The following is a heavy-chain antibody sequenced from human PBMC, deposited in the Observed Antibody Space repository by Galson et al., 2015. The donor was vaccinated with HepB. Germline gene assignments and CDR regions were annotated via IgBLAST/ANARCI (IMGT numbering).Heavy chain of an antibody. CDR1: EFSFSIHG. J-gene: IGHJ4*02. V-gene: IGHV3-48*02. CDR2: ISGSSRVI. CDR3: ARDPDGDLDFDY. Sequence: SLRLSCAASEFSFSIHGMTWVRQAPGKGLEWLSYISGSSRVISYADSVKGRFTISRDNAKSTLYLQLHSVGDEDTAVYYCARDPDGDLDFDYWGQGALVTVSS. D-gene: IGHD4-17*01.